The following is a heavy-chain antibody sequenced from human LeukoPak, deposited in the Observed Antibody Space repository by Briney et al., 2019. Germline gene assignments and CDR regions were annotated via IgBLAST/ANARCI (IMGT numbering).Heavy chain of an antibody. CDR2: IRSNANNYAT. J-gene: IGHJ3*02. Sequence: GGSLRLSCAASGFTFSGSAMHWVRQASGKGLEWVGRIRSNANNYATAYAASVKGRFTISRDDSKNTASLQMNSLRTDDTAVYYCASPSTYPDALDIWGQGTMVTVSS. CDR3: ASPSTYPDALDI. CDR1: GFTFSGSA. V-gene: IGHV3-73*01.